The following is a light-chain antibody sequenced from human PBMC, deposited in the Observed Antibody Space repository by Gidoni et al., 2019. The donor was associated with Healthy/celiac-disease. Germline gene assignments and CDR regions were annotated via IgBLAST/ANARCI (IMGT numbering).Light chain of an antibody. Sequence: EIVLTQSPGTLSLSPVERATLSCRASQSVSSSYLAWYQQKPGQAPRLLICGASSRATGIPDRFSGSGSGTDFTLTISRLEPDDFAVYYCQQYGSSPGTFXGXTKVEIK. CDR3: QQYGSSPGT. V-gene: IGKV3-20*01. CDR2: GAS. CDR1: QSVSSSY. J-gene: IGKJ4*01.